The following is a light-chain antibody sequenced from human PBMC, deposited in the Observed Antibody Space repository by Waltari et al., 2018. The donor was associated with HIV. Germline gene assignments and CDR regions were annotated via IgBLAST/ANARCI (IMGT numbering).Light chain of an antibody. CDR2: AAS. CDR3: LQHNSYPRT. CDR1: QNIRND. Sequence: DIQRTQSPSPLSASVGDRTTITCRASQNIRNDLGWYQHTAGKPPKRLIYAASTLQPGVPSRFSARGFGTEFTLTISGLQPGDVATYYCLQHNSYPRTFGRGTKVEI. V-gene: IGKV1-17*01. J-gene: IGKJ1*01.